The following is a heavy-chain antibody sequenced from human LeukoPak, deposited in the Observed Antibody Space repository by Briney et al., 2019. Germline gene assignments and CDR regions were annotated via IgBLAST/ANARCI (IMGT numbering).Heavy chain of an antibody. D-gene: IGHD6-19*01. CDR1: GFTFSSYW. J-gene: IGHJ6*02. CDR2: IKQDGSEK. Sequence: PGGSLRLSCAASGFTFSSYWMSWVRQAPGKGLEWVANIKQDGSEKYYVDSVKGRFAISRDNAKNSLYLQMNSLRAEDTAVFYCARYTSGWIDYYYYGMDVWGQGTTVTVSS. CDR3: ARYTSGWIDYYYYGMDV. V-gene: IGHV3-7*01.